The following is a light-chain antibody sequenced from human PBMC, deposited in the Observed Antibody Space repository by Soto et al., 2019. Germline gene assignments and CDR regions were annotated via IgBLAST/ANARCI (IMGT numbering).Light chain of an antibody. V-gene: IGKV4-1*01. CDR1: QSVLYSSNNKNY. CDR3: QQYYSTHHT. J-gene: IGKJ4*01. CDR2: WAS. Sequence: DIVMTQSPDSLAVSLGERATINCKSSQSVLYSSNNKNYLAWYQQKPGQPPKLLIYWASTRESGVPDRFSGSGSWTDFTLTISSLQAEDVAVYYCQQYYSTHHTFGGGTKVEIK.